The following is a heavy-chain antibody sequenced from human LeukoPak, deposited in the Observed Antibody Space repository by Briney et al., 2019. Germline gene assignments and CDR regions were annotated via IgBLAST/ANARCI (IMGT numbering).Heavy chain of an antibody. CDR3: AREEGAPIAAANV. CDR1: GYTFTTYY. J-gene: IGHJ3*01. CDR2: ISAYNGNT. V-gene: IGHV1-18*01. Sequence: ASVKVSCKASGYTFTTYYISWVRQAPGQGLEWMGWISAYNGNTNYAQKFQCRVTMPTDTSTSTAYMELGSLRSDDTAVYYCAREEGAPIAAANVWGLGTMVTVSS. D-gene: IGHD6-13*01.